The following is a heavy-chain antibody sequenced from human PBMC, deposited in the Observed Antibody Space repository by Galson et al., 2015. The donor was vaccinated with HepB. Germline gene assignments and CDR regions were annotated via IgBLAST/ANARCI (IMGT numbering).Heavy chain of an antibody. CDR2: IYSSGST. CDR1: GDSISSYY. Sequence: SETLSLTCTVSGDSISSYYWSWIRQPAGKGLEWIGRIYSSGSTNYNPSLRSRVTLSIDTSKNQFSLKLSSVTAADTAVYYCARDAGAGGYGDGGYYNYWGQGTLVTVSS. J-gene: IGHJ4*02. V-gene: IGHV4-4*07. D-gene: IGHD4-17*01. CDR3: ARDAGAGGYGDGGYYNY.